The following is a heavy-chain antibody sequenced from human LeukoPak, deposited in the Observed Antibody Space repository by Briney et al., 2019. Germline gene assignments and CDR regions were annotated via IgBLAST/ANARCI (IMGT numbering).Heavy chain of an antibody. CDR1: GYTFTSYG. Sequence: ASVKVSCKASGYTFTSYGISWVRQAPGQGLEWMGWISAYNGNTNYAQKLQGRVTMITDTSTSTAYMELRSLRSDDTAVYYCARFPRGTRPMYYYMDVWGKGTTVTVSS. CDR2: ISAYNGNT. J-gene: IGHJ6*03. D-gene: IGHD1-7*01. CDR3: ARFPRGTRPMYYYMDV. V-gene: IGHV1-18*01.